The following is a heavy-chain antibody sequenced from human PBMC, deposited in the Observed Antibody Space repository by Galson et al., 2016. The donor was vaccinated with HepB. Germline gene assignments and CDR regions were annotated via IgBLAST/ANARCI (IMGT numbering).Heavy chain of an antibody. CDR3: ATAPGAGTF. V-gene: IGHV1-2*02. J-gene: IGHJ3*01. Sequence: SVKVSCKASGNTFTDYFIHWVRQTPGLGLEWLAWINPFSGATRYAPNFQDRVTMTTDPSITTVYIEVRGLRYDDTAVYFCATAPGAGTFWGQGTMVTVSS. CDR1: GNTFTDYF. D-gene: IGHD6-19*01. CDR2: INPFSGAT.